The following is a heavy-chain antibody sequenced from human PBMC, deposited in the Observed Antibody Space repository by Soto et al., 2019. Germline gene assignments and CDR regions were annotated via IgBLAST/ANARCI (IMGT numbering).Heavy chain of an antibody. D-gene: IGHD1-1*01. Sequence: QVQLQQWGAGLLKPSETLSLTCAVYGGSFSGYYWSWIRQPPGKGLEWIGEINHSGSTNYNPSLKSRVTISVDTSKNQFSLKLSSVTAADTAVYYCARGIWYDNAIRQRHFDYWGQGTLVTVSS. CDR3: ARGIWYDNAIRQRHFDY. V-gene: IGHV4-34*01. CDR1: GGSFSGYY. CDR2: INHSGST. J-gene: IGHJ4*02.